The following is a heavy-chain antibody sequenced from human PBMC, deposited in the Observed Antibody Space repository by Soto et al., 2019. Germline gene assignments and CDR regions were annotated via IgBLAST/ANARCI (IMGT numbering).Heavy chain of an antibody. V-gene: IGHV1-2*02. CDR1: GFSFTGYY. Sequence: ASVRVSCKASGFSFTGYYIHWLRQAPGQGLEWMGWINAHSGGTEYAQKFQGRVTLTRDTSIATAYLTLTSLTSDDTALYYCAKDLTRQLAYWLDPWGQGTQVTVSS. CDR3: AKDLTRQLAYWLDP. CDR2: INAHSGGT. D-gene: IGHD6-6*01. J-gene: IGHJ5*02.